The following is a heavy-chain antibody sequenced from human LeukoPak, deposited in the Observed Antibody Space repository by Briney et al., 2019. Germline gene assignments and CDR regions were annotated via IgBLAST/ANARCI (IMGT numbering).Heavy chain of an antibody. J-gene: IGHJ4*02. D-gene: IGHD3-16*01. V-gene: IGHV1-8*03. CDR3: ASGWGNVRGDY. CDR1: GYTFTTYD. Sequence: AASVKVSCKASGYTFTTYDVNWVRQATGQGLEWMGWISPKNGNTGYAQKFQGRVTFTRNASISTAYMELSSLRSEDTAVYFCASGWGNVRGDYWGQGTLVTVSS. CDR2: ISPKNGNT.